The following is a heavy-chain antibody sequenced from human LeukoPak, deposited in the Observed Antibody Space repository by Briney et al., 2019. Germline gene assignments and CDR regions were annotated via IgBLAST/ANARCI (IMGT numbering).Heavy chain of an antibody. D-gene: IGHD6-19*01. V-gene: IGHV3-23*01. CDR3: AKKVAQSLAVAN. J-gene: IGHJ4*02. CDR2: ISGSGGST. Sequence: GGSLRLSCAASGFTFSSYAVSWVRQAPGKGLEWVSSISGSGGSTYSADSVKGRFTISRDNSKNTLYLQMNSLRAEDTAVYYCAKKVAQSLAVANWGQGTLVTVSS. CDR1: GFTFSSYA.